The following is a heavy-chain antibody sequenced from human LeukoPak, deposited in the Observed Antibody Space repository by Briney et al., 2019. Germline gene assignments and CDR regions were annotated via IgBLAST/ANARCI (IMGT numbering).Heavy chain of an antibody. J-gene: IGHJ4*02. CDR2: ISGSGGST. D-gene: IGHD4-17*01. Sequence: GGSLRLSCAASGFTFSSYAMSWVRQAPGKGLEWVSAISGSGGSTYYADSVKGRFTISRDNSKNTLYLQMNSLRAEDTAVYYCAKDFVEMTTVATFDYWGQGTLVTVSS. CDR1: GFTFSSYA. CDR3: AKDFVEMTTVATFDY. V-gene: IGHV3-23*01.